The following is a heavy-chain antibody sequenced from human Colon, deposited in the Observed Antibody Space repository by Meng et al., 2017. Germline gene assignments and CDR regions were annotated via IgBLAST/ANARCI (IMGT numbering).Heavy chain of an antibody. J-gene: IGHJ4*02. Sequence: VPLQESGPGLGKPSGTLSPTCTVSGDSISSDIWWSWVRQPPGKGLEWIGEVYHRGDTNYNPSLKSRVVISVDRSKNQFSLNLSSVTAADTAVYYCGRDQGRQLINHWGQGTLVTVSS. V-gene: IGHV4-4*02. CDR3: GRDQGRQLINH. D-gene: IGHD1-1*01. CDR1: GDSISSDIW. CDR2: VYHRGDT.